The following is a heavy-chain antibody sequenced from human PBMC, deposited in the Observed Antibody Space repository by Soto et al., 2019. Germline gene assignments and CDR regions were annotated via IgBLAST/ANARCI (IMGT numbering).Heavy chain of an antibody. Sequence: QVQLVHSGAEVKKPGSSVKVSCKASGGTFSNYAINWVRQAPGQGLEWMGGIIPIYVTTNYAQKFHGRVTITSDESTSTALMEQSSLISEDMAVYYCARGRHRFPYDSGRRRPCFHYYGMGVGGHGATVT. V-gene: IGHV1-69*01. CDR1: GGTFSNYA. CDR3: ARGRHRFPYDSGRRRPCFHYYGMGV. CDR2: IIPIYVTT. J-gene: IGHJ6*02. D-gene: IGHD3-10*01.